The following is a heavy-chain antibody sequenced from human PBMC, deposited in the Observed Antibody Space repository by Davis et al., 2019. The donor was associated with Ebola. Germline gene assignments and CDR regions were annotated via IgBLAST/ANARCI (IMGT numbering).Heavy chain of an antibody. V-gene: IGHV3-23*01. Sequence: GGSLRLSCAASQFSFSNYVMNWVRLAPGGGLEWVSGISSGGSKTYYADSVKGRFTISRDNSKNTVYAQMNSLRAEDTAIYYCASAEALAGGNFDYWGQGTPVTVSS. CDR1: QFSFSNYV. J-gene: IGHJ4*02. D-gene: IGHD6-19*01. CDR3: ASAEALAGGNFDY. CDR2: ISSGGSKT.